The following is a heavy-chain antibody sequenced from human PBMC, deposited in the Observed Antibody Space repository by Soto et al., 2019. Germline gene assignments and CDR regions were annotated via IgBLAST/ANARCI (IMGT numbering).Heavy chain of an antibody. V-gene: IGHV5-51*01. Sequence: GESLKISCKGSGYSFTSYWIGWVRQMPGKGLEWMGIVYPGDSDTRYSPSFQGQVTISADKSISTAYLQWSSLKASDTAMYYCERNGGRIAAAGPHYYYYGMDVWGQGTTVTVSS. J-gene: IGHJ6*02. CDR1: GYSFTSYW. CDR2: VYPGDSDT. D-gene: IGHD6-13*01. CDR3: ERNGGRIAAAGPHYYYYGMDV.